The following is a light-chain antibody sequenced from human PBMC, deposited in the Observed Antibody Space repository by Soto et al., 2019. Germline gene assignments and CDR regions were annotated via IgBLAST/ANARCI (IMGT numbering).Light chain of an antibody. CDR1: QGIGDI. V-gene: IGKV3-15*01. Sequence: EVGLTQSPATLTVSQGGGVTLSGRASQGIGDILAWYQHIPGQTPRLLIYDTPTRATGVPARFSGMRSGREFTLTISSLQSEDFAIYYCQPYKNWPLTFGGGTKVESK. J-gene: IGKJ4*01. CDR2: DTP. CDR3: QPYKNWPLT.